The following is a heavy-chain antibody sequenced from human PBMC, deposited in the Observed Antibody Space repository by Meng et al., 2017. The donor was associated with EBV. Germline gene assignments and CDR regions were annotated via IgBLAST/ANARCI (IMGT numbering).Heavy chain of an antibody. V-gene: IGHV1-46*01. Sequence: QVRVVQCGGEGKKAGASVKVSCNASGYTFTSYYMHGGRQAPGQGLEWMGIINPSGGSTSYAQKFQGRVTMTRDTSTSTVYMELSSLRSEDTAVYYCARNGIAAWGWFDPWGQGTLVTVSS. CDR3: ARNGIAAWGWFDP. CDR1: GYTFTSYY. D-gene: IGHD6-13*01. J-gene: IGHJ5*02. CDR2: INPSGGST.